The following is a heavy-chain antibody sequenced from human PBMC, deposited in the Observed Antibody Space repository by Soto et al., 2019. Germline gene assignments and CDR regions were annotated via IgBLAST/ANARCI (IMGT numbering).Heavy chain of an antibody. J-gene: IGHJ6*02. CDR3: ARDHGTGGYSYGYVDYYYGMDV. CDR1: GFTFSDYY. CDR2: ISSSGSTI. V-gene: IGHV3-11*01. D-gene: IGHD5-18*01. Sequence: SLRLSCAASGFTFSDYYMSWIRQAPGKGLEWVSYISSSGSTIYYADSVKGRFTISRDNAKNSLYLQMNSLRAEDTAVYYCARDHGTGGYSYGYVDYYYGMDVWGQGTTVTVSS.